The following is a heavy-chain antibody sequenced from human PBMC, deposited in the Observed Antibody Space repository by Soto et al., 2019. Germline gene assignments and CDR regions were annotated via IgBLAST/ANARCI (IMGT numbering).Heavy chain of an antibody. CDR1: GFTFSSYA. CDR2: ISYDGSNK. D-gene: IGHD3-10*01. Sequence: LRLSCAASGFTFSSYAMHWVRQAPGKGLEWVAVISYDGSNKYYADSVKGRFTISRDNSKNTLYLQMNSLRAEDTAVYYCARESGGYYYYYGMDVWGQGTTVTVSS. CDR3: ARESGGYYYYYGMDV. J-gene: IGHJ6*02. V-gene: IGHV3-30-3*01.